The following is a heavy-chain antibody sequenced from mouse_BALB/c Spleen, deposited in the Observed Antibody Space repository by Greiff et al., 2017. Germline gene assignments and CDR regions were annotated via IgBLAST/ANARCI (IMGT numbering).Heavy chain of an antibody. Sequence: QVQLQQPGAELVKPGASVKLSCKASGYTFTSYWMHWVKQRPGQGLEWIGEINPSNGRTNYNEKFKSKATLTVDKSSSTAYMQLSSLTSEDSAVYYCATLRQLGLRRENAMDYWGQGTSVTVSS. J-gene: IGHJ4*01. CDR3: ATLRQLGLRRENAMDY. CDR2: INPSNGRT. D-gene: IGHD3-2*01. V-gene: IGHV1S81*02. CDR1: GYTFTSYW.